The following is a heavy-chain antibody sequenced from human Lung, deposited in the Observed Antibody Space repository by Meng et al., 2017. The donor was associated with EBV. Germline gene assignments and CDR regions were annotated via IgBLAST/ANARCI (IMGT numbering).Heavy chain of an antibody. CDR3: TKKAGSVFDY. CDR2: ISGSGGAT. Sequence: VASGGHVVQSGGSLRLSWAASGFTFSSYAMRWVRQAPGKGLEGVSNISGSGGATYNADSVKGRFAISRDNSKNTLYLQMNSLRAEDTAVYYCTKKAGSVFDYWGHGTLVTVSS. CDR1: GFTFSSYA. D-gene: IGHD6-25*01. V-gene: IGHV3-23*04. J-gene: IGHJ4*01.